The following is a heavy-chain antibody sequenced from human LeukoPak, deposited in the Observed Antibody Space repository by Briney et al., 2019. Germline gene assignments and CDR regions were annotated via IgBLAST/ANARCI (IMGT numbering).Heavy chain of an antibody. CDR3: ARPVGTMITFVGVETH. D-gene: IGHD3-16*01. J-gene: IGHJ4*02. CDR1: GYTFTAHY. CDR2: LNPSSGDT. V-gene: IGHV1-2*06. Sequence: ASVKVSCKASGYTFTAHYLHWVRQAPGQGPEWVGRLNPSSGDTNYAQKFQGRVTMTRDTAISTAYMDLSGLRSDDTAVYYCARPVGTMITFVGVETHWGQGTLVTVSS.